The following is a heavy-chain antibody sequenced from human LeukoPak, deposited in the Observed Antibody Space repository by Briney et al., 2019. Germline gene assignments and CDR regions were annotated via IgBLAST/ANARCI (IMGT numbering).Heavy chain of an antibody. J-gene: IGHJ5*02. CDR2: ISAYNGNT. Sequence: ASVKVSCKASGYTFTSYGISWVRQAPGQGLEWMGWISAYNGNTNYAQKLQGRVTMTTDTSTSTAYMELRSLRSDDTAVYYCARDLSGSSFNWFDPWGQGTLVTVSS. CDR1: GYTFTSYG. D-gene: IGHD1-26*01. V-gene: IGHV1-18*01. CDR3: ARDLSGSSFNWFDP.